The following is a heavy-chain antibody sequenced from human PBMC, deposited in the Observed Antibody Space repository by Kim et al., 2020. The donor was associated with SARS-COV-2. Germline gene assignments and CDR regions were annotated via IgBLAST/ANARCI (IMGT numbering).Heavy chain of an antibody. J-gene: IGHJ6*02. CDR2: IVDNGGVT. CDR3: ARGAGVMDV. CDR1: GSTFSTYA. Sequence: GGSLRLSCAASGSTFSTYAMTWVRQAPGRGLEWVSTIVDNGGVTYYPDSVKGRFTVSRDNSKNTLYLQMNSLRAEDTALYYCARGAGVMDVWGQGTTVTVSS. V-gene: IGHV3-23*01.